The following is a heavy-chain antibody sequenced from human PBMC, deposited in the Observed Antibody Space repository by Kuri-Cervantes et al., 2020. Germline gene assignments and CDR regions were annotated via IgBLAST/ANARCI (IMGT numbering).Heavy chain of an antibody. Sequence: SQTLSLTCGVYGGSLSDYYWSWIRQSPGKGLEWIGEINHTGSPNYNTSLKSRVTISVDTSRNQFSLKLSSVTAADTAVYYCARHVPDSGSYYVLADAFEIWGQGTMVTVSS. CDR1: GGSLSDYY. V-gene: IGHV4-34*01. J-gene: IGHJ3*02. D-gene: IGHD1-26*01. CDR3: ARHVPDSGSYYVLADAFEI. CDR2: INHTGSP.